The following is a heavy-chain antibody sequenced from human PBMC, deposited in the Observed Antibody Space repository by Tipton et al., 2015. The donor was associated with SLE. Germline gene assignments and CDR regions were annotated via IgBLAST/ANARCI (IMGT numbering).Heavy chain of an antibody. J-gene: IGHJ4*02. D-gene: IGHD1-20*01. Sequence: TLSLTCTVPGGSISSYYWSWIRQPPGKGLEWIGYIYYSGSTNYNPSLKSRVTISVDTSKNQFSLKLSSVTAADTAVYYCATLTGTVDYWGQGTLVTVSS. CDR3: ATLTGTVDY. V-gene: IGHV4-59*08. CDR1: GGSISSYY. CDR2: IYYSGST.